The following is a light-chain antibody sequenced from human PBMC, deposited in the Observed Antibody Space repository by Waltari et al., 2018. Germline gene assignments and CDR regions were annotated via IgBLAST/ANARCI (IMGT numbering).Light chain of an antibody. CDR2: RNN. V-gene: IGLV10-54*04. CDR1: SNNVGNQG. CDR3: SAWDSSLSAWV. J-gene: IGLJ3*02. Sequence: QAGLTQPPSVSKGLRQTATLSCTGNSNNVGNQGAAWLQQHQGNPPKLLSYRNNNRSSGISERFSASRSGNTASLTITGLQPEDEADYYCSAWDSSLSAWVFGGGTKLTVL.